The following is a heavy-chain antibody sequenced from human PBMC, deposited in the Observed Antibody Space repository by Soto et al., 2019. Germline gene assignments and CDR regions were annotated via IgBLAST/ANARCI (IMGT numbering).Heavy chain of an antibody. V-gene: IGHV5-51*01. CDR2: IYPGDSDT. J-gene: IGHJ3*02. Sequence: PGASLKISCKGSGYSFTSYWIGWVRQMPGKGLEWMGIIYPGDSDTRYSPSFQGQVTISADKSISTAYLQWSSLKASDTAMYYCARHRLVGATFLSSAFDIWGQGTMVTVSS. CDR1: GYSFTSYW. CDR3: ARHRLVGATFLSSAFDI. D-gene: IGHD1-26*01.